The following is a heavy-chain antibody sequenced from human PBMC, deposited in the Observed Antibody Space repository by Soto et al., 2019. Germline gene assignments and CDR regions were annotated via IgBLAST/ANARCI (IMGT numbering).Heavy chain of an antibody. V-gene: IGHV1-69*12. J-gene: IGHJ6*02. D-gene: IGHD2-15*01. CDR3: AEGGGSSWAMDV. CDR1: GGTFSSYV. Sequence: VQLVQSGAEVKKPGSSVKVSCKASGGTFSSYVISWVRQAPGQGLEWMGGIIPITGPAHYAQKFQGRVTITADESTSTAYMELNSLRSEDTAVFYCAEGGGSSWAMDVWGQGTTVTVSS. CDR2: IIPITGPA.